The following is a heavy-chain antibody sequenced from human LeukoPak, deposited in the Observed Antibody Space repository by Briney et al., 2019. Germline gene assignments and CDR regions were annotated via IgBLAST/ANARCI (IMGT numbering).Heavy chain of an antibody. Sequence: GGSLRLSCAASGFTFSDYYMSWIRQAPGKGLEWVSYISSSGSTIYYADSVKGRFTISRDNAKNSLYLQMNSLRAEDTAVYYCARSVLRFYYYYMDVWGKGTTVTVS. V-gene: IGHV3-11*01. CDR2: ISSSGSTI. J-gene: IGHJ6*03. CDR3: ARSVLRFYYYYMDV. CDR1: GFTFSDYY.